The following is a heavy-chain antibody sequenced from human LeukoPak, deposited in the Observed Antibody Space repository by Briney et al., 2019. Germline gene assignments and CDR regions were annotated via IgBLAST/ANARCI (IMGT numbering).Heavy chain of an antibody. D-gene: IGHD1-26*01. CDR2: ISSDGSNK. CDR3: ARASGSYPNWFDP. CDR1: GFTFSSYV. J-gene: IGHJ5*02. Sequence: GGSLRLSCAASGFTFSSYVMHWVRQGPGKGLEWVAVISSDGSNKYFADSVKGRFSISRDNSKNTLYLQMNSLRAEDTAVYYCARASGSYPNWFDPWGQGTLVTVSS. V-gene: IGHV3-30-3*01.